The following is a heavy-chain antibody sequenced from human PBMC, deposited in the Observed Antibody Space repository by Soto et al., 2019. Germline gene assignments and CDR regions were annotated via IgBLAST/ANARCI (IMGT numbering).Heavy chain of an antibody. CDR2: ISGSGGST. CDR3: AKDIFVVGLATNTPYFQQ. CDR1: GFTFSSYA. V-gene: IGHV3-23*01. Sequence: GGSLRLSCAASGFTFSSYAMSWVRQAPGKGLEWVSAISGSGGSTYYADSVKGRFTISRDNSKNTLYLQMNSLRAEDTAVYYCAKDIFVVGLATNTPYFQQWGQGTLVTVSS. J-gene: IGHJ1*01. D-gene: IGHD2-15*01.